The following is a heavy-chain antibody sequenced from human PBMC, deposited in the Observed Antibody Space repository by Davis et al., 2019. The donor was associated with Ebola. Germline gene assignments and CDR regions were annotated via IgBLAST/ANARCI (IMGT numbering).Heavy chain of an antibody. V-gene: IGHV1-2*06. CDR1: GYTFTDYH. CDR3: ARDLGAAGNTFFY. Sequence: ASVQVSCKASGYTFTDYHIHWVRQAPGQGVEWMGRINPNTGGTNYAQKFQGRVTMIRDTSISTAYMELSRLRSDDTAVYSCARDLGAAGNTFFYWGQGTLVTVSS. CDR2: INPNTGGT. J-gene: IGHJ4*02. D-gene: IGHD6-13*01.